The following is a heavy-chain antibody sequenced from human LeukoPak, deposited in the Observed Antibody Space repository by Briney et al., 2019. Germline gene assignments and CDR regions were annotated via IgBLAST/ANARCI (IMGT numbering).Heavy chain of an antibody. Sequence: GGSLKLSCAASGFPFNNYWMHWVRQAPGRGLVWVSSTNTDGRTTRYAASVQGRFTISIDNAKNTLSLQMSSVRDDDTAVYYCARAGASGWYAAGWFDPWGQGTLVTVSS. V-gene: IGHV3-74*01. CDR3: ARAGASGWYAAGWFDP. CDR2: TNTDGRTT. J-gene: IGHJ5*02. CDR1: GFPFNNYW. D-gene: IGHD6-19*01.